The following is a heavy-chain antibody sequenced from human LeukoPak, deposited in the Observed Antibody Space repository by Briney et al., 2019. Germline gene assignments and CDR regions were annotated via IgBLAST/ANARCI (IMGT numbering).Heavy chain of an antibody. Sequence: ETLSLTCAVYGGSFSGYYWSWVRQAPGKGLEWVSSFSGSGGRTYFADSVKGRFTISRDNSKNTLYLQMNSLRAEDTAIYYCAKDYYGSGSGIYKKERPYYFDYWGQGTLVTVSS. CDR3: AKDYYGSGSGIYKKERPYYFDY. CDR1: GGSFSGYY. CDR2: FSGSGGRT. V-gene: IGHV3-23*01. D-gene: IGHD3-10*01. J-gene: IGHJ4*02.